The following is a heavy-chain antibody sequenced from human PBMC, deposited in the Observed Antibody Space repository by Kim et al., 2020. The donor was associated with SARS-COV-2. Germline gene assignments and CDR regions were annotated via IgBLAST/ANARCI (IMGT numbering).Heavy chain of an antibody. D-gene: IGHD3-22*01. J-gene: IGHJ3*02. V-gene: IGHV1-18*01. CDR1: GYTFTSYG. Sequence: ASVKVSCKASGYTFTSYGISWVRQAPGQGLEWMGWISAYNGNTNYAQKLQGRVTMTTDTSTSTAYMELRSLRSDDTAVYYCARVVVTMIVVVTPDAFDIWGQGTMVTVSS. CDR3: ARVVVTMIVVVTPDAFDI. CDR2: ISAYNGNT.